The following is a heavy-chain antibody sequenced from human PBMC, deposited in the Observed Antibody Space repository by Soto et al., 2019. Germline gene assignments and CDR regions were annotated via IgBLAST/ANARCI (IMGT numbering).Heavy chain of an antibody. CDR3: ATGYDSSGYGLRVDAFDI. CDR1: GYTLTELS. D-gene: IGHD3-22*01. J-gene: IGHJ3*02. Sequence: ASVKVSFKVSGYTLTELSMHWLRQAPGKGLEWMGGFDPEDGETIYAQKFQGRVTMTEDTSTDTAYMELSSLRSEDTAVYYCATGYDSSGYGLRVDAFDIWGQGTMVTVSS. V-gene: IGHV1-24*01. CDR2: FDPEDGET.